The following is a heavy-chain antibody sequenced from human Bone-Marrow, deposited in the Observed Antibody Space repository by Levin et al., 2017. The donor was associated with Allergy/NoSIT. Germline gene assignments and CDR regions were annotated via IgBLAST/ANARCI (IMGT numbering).Heavy chain of an antibody. CDR3: AREYYYGSGSYTFDY. J-gene: IGHJ4*02. Sequence: GESLKISCAASGFTFDDYGMSWVRQAPGKGLEWVSGINWNGGSTGYADSVKGRFTISRDNAKNSLYLQMNSLRAEDTALYHCAREYYYGSGSYTFDYWGQGTLVTVSS. D-gene: IGHD3-10*01. CDR2: INWNGGST. V-gene: IGHV3-20*01. CDR1: GFTFDDYG.